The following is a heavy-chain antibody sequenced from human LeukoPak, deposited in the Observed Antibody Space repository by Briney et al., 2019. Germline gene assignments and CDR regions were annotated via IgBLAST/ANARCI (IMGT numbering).Heavy chain of an antibody. J-gene: IGHJ4*02. CDR1: GFTFSSYA. CDR3: SRDPDSGY. Sequence: PGGSLRLSCAASGFTFSSYAMHWVRQAPGKGLEYVSAISSNGGSTYYANSVKGRFTISRDNSKNTLYLQMGRLRPEDVAVYYCSRDPDSGYWGQGTLVTVSS. CDR2: ISSNGGST. D-gene: IGHD6-25*01. V-gene: IGHV3-64*01.